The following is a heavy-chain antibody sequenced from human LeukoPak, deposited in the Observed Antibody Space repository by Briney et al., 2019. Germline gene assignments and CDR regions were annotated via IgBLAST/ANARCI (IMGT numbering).Heavy chain of an antibody. D-gene: IGHD3-10*01. CDR1: GFTFSSYE. CDR3: ARAYGSGSIFDY. V-gene: IGHV3-48*03. Sequence: GGSLRLSCAASGFTFSSYEMNWVRQAPGKGLEWVSYISSSGSTIYYADSVKGRFTISRDNAKNSLYLQMNSLRAEDMAVYYCARAYGSGSIFDYWGQGTLVTVSS. J-gene: IGHJ4*02. CDR2: ISSSGSTI.